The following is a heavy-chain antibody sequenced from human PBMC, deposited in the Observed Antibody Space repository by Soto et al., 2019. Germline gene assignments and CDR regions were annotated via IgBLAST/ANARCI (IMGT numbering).Heavy chain of an antibody. CDR1: GFTFSSYS. Sequence: EVQLVESGGGLVKPGGSLRLSCAASGFTFSSYSMNWVRQAPGKGLEWVSSISSSSSYIYYADSVKGRFTISRDNAKNSLYLQMNSLRAEDTAVYYWARDRADRVATAAPDDYWGQGTLVTVSS. CDR2: ISSSSSYI. CDR3: ARDRADRVATAAPDDY. J-gene: IGHJ4*02. D-gene: IGHD5-12*01. V-gene: IGHV3-21*01.